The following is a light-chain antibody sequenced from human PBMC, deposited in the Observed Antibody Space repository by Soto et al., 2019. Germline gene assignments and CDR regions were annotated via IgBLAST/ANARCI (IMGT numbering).Light chain of an antibody. V-gene: IGLV3-9*01. Sequence: SYELTQPLSVSVALGQTARITCGGNNIGSKNVHWYQQKPGQAPVLVIYRDYNRPSGIPERFSGSNSGNTATLTISRAQAGDEADYYCQVWDSSTVVFGGGTKLTV. CDR1: NIGSKN. CDR3: QVWDSSTVV. J-gene: IGLJ2*01. CDR2: RDY.